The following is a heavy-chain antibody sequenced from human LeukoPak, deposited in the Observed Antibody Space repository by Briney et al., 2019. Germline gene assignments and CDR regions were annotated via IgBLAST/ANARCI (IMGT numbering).Heavy chain of an antibody. CDR2: ISGSGDDT. D-gene: IGHD2-15*01. CDR3: AKNRGDITSARVGCDY. CDR1: GFTFSNYG. J-gene: IGHJ4*02. Sequence: GGSLRLSCAASGFTFSNYGMSWVRQAPGEGLQWVSVISGSGDDTYYADSVKGRFTISRDNPKNTLYLQMNTLRAEDTALYYCAKNRGDITSARVGCDYWGQGALVTVSS. V-gene: IGHV3-23*01.